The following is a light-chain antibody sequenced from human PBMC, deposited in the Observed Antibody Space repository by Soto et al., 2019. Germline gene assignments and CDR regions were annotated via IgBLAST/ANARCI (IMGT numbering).Light chain of an antibody. V-gene: IGKV1-5*01. CDR2: DAS. CDR3: QYYVHTNMLWR. CDR1: QTISTW. J-gene: IGKJ1*01. Sequence: EINFNNSPSTVAASVKDRVRITCRASQTISTWMAWYQQKPGKAPKLRVYDASTLQSGVASRFSGSGSGTEFTIINSGLQPDAAETLYCQYYVHTNMLWRLGEGTKVDIK.